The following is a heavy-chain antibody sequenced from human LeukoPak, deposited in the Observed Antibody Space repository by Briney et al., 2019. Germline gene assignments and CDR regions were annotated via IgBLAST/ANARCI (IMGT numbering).Heavy chain of an antibody. D-gene: IGHD6-13*01. V-gene: IGHV3-30-3*01. CDR3: ARREQQLGKGFDY. CDR2: ISYDGSNK. Sequence: GGSLRLSCAASGFTFSSYAMHWVRQAPGKGLEWVAVISYDGSNKYYADSVKGRFTISRDNSKNTLYLQMNSLRAEDTAVYYCARREQQLGKGFDYWGQGTLVTVSS. CDR1: GFTFSSYA. J-gene: IGHJ4*02.